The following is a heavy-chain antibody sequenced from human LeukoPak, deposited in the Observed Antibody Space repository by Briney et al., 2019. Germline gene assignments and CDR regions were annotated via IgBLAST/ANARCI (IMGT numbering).Heavy chain of an antibody. V-gene: IGHV1-69*13. CDR2: IIPIFGTA. CDR3: ARWGGDLRFLEDDYFDY. D-gene: IGHD3-3*01. CDR1: GGTFSSYA. J-gene: IGHJ4*02. Sequence: ASVKVSCKASGGTFSSYAISWVRQAPGQGLEWMGGIIPIFGTANYAQKFQGRVTITADESMSRAYMELSSLRSEDTAVYYCARWGGDLRFLEDDYFDYWGQGTLVTVSS.